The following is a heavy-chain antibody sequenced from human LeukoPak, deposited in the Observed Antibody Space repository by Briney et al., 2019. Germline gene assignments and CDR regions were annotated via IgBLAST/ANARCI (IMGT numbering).Heavy chain of an antibody. V-gene: IGHV3-23*01. CDR3: ARDPSGSSGY. J-gene: IGHJ4*02. CDR2: ISGSGGST. D-gene: IGHD1-26*01. CDR1: GFTFSSYA. Sequence: GGSLRLFCAASGFTFSSYAMSWVRQAPGKGLEWVSAISGSGGSTYYADSVKGRFTISRDNAKNSLYLQMNSLRAEDTAVYYCARDPSGSSGYWGQGTLVTVSS.